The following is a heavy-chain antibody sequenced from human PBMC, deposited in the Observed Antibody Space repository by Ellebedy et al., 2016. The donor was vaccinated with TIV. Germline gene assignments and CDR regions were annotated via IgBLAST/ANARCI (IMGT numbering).Heavy chain of an antibody. CDR1: GFTFSSHW. V-gene: IGHV3-7*01. Sequence: GESLKISCAASGFTFSSHWMSWVRQAPGKGLEWVANIKQDGSEKYYVDSVKGRFTISRDNAKNSLYLQMNSLRDEDTAVYHCVRRSVDFWGQGTLVTVSS. CDR3: VRRSVDF. J-gene: IGHJ4*02. CDR2: IKQDGSEK.